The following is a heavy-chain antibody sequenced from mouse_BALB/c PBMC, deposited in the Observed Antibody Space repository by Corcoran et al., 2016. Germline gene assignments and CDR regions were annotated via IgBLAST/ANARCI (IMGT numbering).Heavy chain of an antibody. Sequence: QVQLQQSGAELVRPGTSVKMSCKAAGYTFTNYWIGWVKQRPGHGLEWIGDIYPGGGSTNYNEKFKGKATLTADTSSSTACRQLSSLTSEDSSIDYGARGTSYYFDSWGQGTTLTVSS. CDR2: IYPGGGST. V-gene: IGHV1-63*02. J-gene: IGHJ2*01. CDR3: ARGTSYYFDS. D-gene: IGHD3-3*01. CDR1: GYTFTNYW.